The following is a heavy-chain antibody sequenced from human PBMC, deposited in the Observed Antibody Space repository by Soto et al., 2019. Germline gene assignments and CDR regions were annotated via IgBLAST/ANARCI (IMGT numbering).Heavy chain of an antibody. V-gene: IGHV4-34*01. J-gene: IGHJ3*02. Sequence: PSETLSLTCAVYGGSFSGYYWSWIRQPPGEGLECIGEINHSGSTNYNPSLKSRVTISVDTSKNQFSLKLSSVTAADTAVYYCARGKGRIYYGSGSYSTGAFDIWGQGTMVTVSS. CDR3: ARGKGRIYYGSGSYSTGAFDI. CDR1: GGSFSGYY. D-gene: IGHD3-10*01. CDR2: INHSGST.